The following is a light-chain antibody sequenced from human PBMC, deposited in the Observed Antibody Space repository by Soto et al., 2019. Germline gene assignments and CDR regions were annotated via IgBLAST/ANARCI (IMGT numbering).Light chain of an antibody. V-gene: IGLV2-14*01. CDR2: EVS. CDR1: SGDVGGYNY. CDR3: SSYTSSSSYV. J-gene: IGLJ1*01. Sequence: QSVLTQPASVSGSPGQSISISCTGGSGDVGGYNYVSWYQQHPGKAPKLMIYEVSNRPSGVSNRFSGSKSGNTASLTISGLQAEDEADYYCSSYTSSSSYVFGTGTKVTVL.